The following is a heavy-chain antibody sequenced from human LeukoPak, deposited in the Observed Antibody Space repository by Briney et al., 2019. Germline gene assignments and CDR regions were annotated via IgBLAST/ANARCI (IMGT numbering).Heavy chain of an antibody. V-gene: IGHV1-46*02. CDR3: ASLGSGSSPIIDFDY. D-gene: IGHD3-10*01. CDR2: IDPSAGGT. Sequence: ASVKVSCKASGYTFNTYYMHWVRQAPGQGLEWMGVIDPSAGGTNYAQKFQGRVTMTRDTSTSTVYMDLRSLRSEDTAVYYCASLGSGSSPIIDFDYWGQGTLVTVSS. J-gene: IGHJ4*02. CDR1: GYTFNTYY.